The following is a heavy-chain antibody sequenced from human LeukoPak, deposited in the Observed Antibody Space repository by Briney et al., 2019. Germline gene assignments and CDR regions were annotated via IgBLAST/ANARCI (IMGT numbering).Heavy chain of an antibody. D-gene: IGHD2-2*01. CDR1: GFTISSDS. J-gene: IGHJ4*02. CDR2: ISLHNGNL. CDR3: ARDLMYCDTMSCYDGDFDY. V-gene: IGHV1-18*01. Sequence: GASVKVSCKTSGFTISSDSITWVRQAPGQGLEWMGRISLHNGNLDYAQKFQGRLTVTTDTSTTTVYMELRSLRSDDTAIYYCARDLMYCDTMSCYDGDFDYWGQGTPVTVSS.